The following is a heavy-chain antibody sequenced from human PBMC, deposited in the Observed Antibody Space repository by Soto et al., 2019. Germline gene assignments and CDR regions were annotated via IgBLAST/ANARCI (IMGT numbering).Heavy chain of an antibody. CDR1: GGTFSSYA. J-gene: IGHJ6*02. CDR2: IIPIFGTA. CDR3: ASLEDTAMGRP. V-gene: IGHV1-69*12. D-gene: IGHD5-18*01. Sequence: QVQLVQSGAEVKKPGSSVKVSCKASGGTFSSYAISWVRQAPGQGLEWMGGIIPIFGTANYAQKFQGRVRINAEESTRTANMEVSSLRSEDTAVYYCASLEDTAMGRPWGQGTTVTVSS.